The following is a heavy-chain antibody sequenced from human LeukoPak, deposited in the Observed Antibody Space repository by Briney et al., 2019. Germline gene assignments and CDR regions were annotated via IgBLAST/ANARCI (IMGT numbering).Heavy chain of an antibody. CDR2: TYSGGST. V-gene: IGHV3-53*01. D-gene: IGHD1-26*01. CDR3: ATHSGSYYYFDF. CDR1: GFTVSRNY. J-gene: IGHJ4*02. Sequence: PGGSLRLSCAASGFTVSRNYMSWVRQAPGKGLQWVSVTYSGGSTYYADSVKGRFTISRDDSKNTLYLQMNSLRAEDTAVYYCATHSGSYYYFDFWGQGTLVTVSS.